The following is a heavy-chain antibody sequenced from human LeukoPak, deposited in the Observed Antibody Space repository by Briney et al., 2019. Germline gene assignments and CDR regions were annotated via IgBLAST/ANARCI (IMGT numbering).Heavy chain of an antibody. CDR3: ARDMAAVDSLDY. V-gene: IGHV3-30*04. Sequence: SLRLSCAASGFTFSSYAMHWVRQAPGRGLEWVAVISYDGSNKYYADSVKGRFTISRDNSKNTLYLQMNSLRAEDTAVYYCARDMAAVDSLDYWGQGTLVTVSS. CDR2: ISYDGSNK. CDR1: GFTFSSYA. D-gene: IGHD6-13*01. J-gene: IGHJ4*02.